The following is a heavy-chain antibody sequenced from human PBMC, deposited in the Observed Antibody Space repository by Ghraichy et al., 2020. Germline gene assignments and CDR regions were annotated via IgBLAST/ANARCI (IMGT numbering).Heavy chain of an antibody. D-gene: IGHD1/OR15-1a*01. CDR2: IRSSSSTI. Sequence: GGSLRLSCVASGFTFSSYSMNWVRQAPGKGLEWVSYIRSSSSTIYYADSVKGRFTISRDNAKNSLYLQMNSLRDEDTAVYYCARVEHTDYLYGMDVWGQGATVTVSS. J-gene: IGHJ6*02. CDR3: ARVEHTDYLYGMDV. V-gene: IGHV3-48*02. CDR1: GFTFSSYS.